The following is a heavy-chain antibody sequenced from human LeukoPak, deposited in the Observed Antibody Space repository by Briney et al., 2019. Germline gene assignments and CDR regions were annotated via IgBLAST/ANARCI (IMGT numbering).Heavy chain of an antibody. CDR2: ISAYNGNT. V-gene: IGHV1-18*01. D-gene: IGHD3-10*01. Sequence: ASVTVSCKASGYTFTSYGISWVRQAPGQGLEWMGWISAYNGNTNYAQKLQGRVTMTTDTSTSTAYMELRSLRSDDTAVYYCARELSGNTYTDYWGQGTLVTVSS. CDR1: GYTFTSYG. CDR3: ARELSGNTYTDY. J-gene: IGHJ4*02.